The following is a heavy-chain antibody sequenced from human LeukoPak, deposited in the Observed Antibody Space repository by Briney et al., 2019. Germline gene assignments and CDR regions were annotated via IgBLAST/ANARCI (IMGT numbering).Heavy chain of an antibody. CDR2: IRSKANSYAT. CDR3: TRFYDFWRSMDV. Sequence: GGSLRLSCAASGFTFSGSAVHWVRQASGKGLEWVGRIRSKANSYATAYGASVKGRFTISRDDSKNTAYLQMNSLKTEDTAVYYCTRFYDFWRSMDVWGQGTTVTVSS. CDR1: GFTFSGSA. D-gene: IGHD3-3*01. V-gene: IGHV3-73*01. J-gene: IGHJ6*02.